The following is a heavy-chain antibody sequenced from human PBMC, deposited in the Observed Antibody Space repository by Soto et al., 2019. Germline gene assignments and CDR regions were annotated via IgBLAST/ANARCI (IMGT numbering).Heavy chain of an antibody. CDR2: ISAYNGNT. Sequence: GPSVKVSCKASGYTFTSYGISWVRQAPGQGLEWMGWISAYNGNTNYAQKLQGRVTMTTDTSTSTAYMELRSLRSDDTAVYYCARMVRWGDPNWFDPWGQGTLVTVSS. CDR3: ARMVRWGDPNWFDP. D-gene: IGHD3-10*01. CDR1: GYTFTSYG. V-gene: IGHV1-18*01. J-gene: IGHJ5*02.